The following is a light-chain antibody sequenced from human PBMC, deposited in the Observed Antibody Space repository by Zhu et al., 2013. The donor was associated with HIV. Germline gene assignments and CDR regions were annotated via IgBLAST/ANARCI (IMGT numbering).Light chain of an antibody. CDR3: SSYTTRSALYV. Sequence: QSALTQPASVSGSPGRSITISCTGTKNDVGTYDLVSWYQQHPGKAPKLIISEVTNRPSGISDRFSGSKSGNTASLTISGLQPEDEADYYCSSYTTRSALYVFGTGTAVTVL. J-gene: IGLJ1*01. CDR2: EVT. CDR1: KNDVGTYDL. V-gene: IGLV2-14*01.